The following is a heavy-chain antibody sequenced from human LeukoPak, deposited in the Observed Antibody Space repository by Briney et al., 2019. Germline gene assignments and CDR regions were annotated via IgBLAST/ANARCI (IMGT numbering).Heavy chain of an antibody. D-gene: IGHD5-18*01. CDR3: ARARVDTAMADFDY. J-gene: IGHJ4*02. CDR2: IDPIDSYT. Sequence: GESLRISCKASGYRFPSYWIAWVRQMPGTGLEWMGGIDPIDSYTTYSPSFQGHVTISADKSIATVYLQWSSLKASDTAMYYCARARVDTAMADFDYWGQGTLVTVSS. V-gene: IGHV5-10-1*01. CDR1: GYRFPSYW.